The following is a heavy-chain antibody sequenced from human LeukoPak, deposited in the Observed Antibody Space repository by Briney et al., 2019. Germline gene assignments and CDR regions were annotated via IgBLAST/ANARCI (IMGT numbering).Heavy chain of an antibody. D-gene: IGHD1-14*01. J-gene: IGHJ4*02. CDR2: LYSDGNT. V-gene: IGHV3-53*01. Sequence: PGGFLRLSCAASGFTVITNDMTWVRQAPGKGLEWVSVLYSDGNTKYADSVQGRFTISRDNSKNTQYLEMNSLSPDDTAVYYCARGVEPLAANTLAYWGQGTLVTVSS. CDR3: ARGVEPLAANTLAY. CDR1: GFTVITND.